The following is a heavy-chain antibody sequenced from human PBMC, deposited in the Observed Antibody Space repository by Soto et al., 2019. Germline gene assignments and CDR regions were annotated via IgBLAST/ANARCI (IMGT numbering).Heavy chain of an antibody. J-gene: IGHJ4*02. CDR1: GFTFSNYW. V-gene: IGHV3-7*03. D-gene: IGHD1-26*01. CDR3: ARDWEGLGY. Sequence: PGGSLRLSCAASGFTFSNYWMTWVRQAPGKGLEWVAKIIKDGSEKSYVDSVKGRFTISRDNTKSSLYLERNSLRVEDTAMYDCARDWEGLGYWGQGTLVTVSS. CDR2: IIKDGSEK.